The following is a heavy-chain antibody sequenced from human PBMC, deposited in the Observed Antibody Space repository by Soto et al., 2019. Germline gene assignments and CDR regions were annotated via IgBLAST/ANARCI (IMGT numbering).Heavy chain of an antibody. D-gene: IGHD2-15*01. CDR2: INHSGST. CDR1: GGSFSGYY. Sequence: SETLSLTCAVYGGSFSGYYWSWIRQPPGKGLEWIGEINHSGSTNYNPSLKSRVTISVDTSKNQFSRKLSSVTAADTAVYYCARGGVCSGGSCYRFDYWGQGPLVTVSS. J-gene: IGHJ4*02. V-gene: IGHV4-34*01. CDR3: ARGGVCSGGSCYRFDY.